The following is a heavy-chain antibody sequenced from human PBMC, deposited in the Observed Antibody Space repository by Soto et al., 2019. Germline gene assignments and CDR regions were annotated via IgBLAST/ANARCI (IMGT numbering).Heavy chain of an antibody. CDR1: GYIFTSYA. D-gene: IGHD2-2*01. V-gene: IGHV1-18*01. CDR3: ARGGLGSTSAWFDP. J-gene: IGHJ5*02. Sequence: QVQLVQSGAEVQEPGASVTVSCRASGYIFTSYAISWVRQAPGQGLEWMGWITAYNGNTNYAQNLQDRVSMTTDRSTTTAYMELRSLRFDDTAVYYCARGGLGSTSAWFDPWGQGTLVTVSS. CDR2: ITAYNGNT.